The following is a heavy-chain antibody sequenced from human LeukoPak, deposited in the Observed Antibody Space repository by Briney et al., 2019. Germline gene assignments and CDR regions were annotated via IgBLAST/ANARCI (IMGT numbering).Heavy chain of an antibody. CDR2: IFYSGSA. CDR3: ARWGYGDRYYFDY. J-gene: IGHJ4*02. D-gene: IGHD4-17*01. V-gene: IGHV4-59*12. CDR1: GGSINDFY. Sequence: PSETLSLTCTVSGGSINDFYWTWIRQPPGKGLEWIGYIFYSGSANSNPSLESRVTISVDTSKNQFSLKLSSVTAADTAVYYCARWGYGDRYYFDYWGQGTLVTVSS.